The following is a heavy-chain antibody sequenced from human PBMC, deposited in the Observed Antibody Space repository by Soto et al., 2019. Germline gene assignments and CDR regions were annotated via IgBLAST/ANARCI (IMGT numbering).Heavy chain of an antibody. J-gene: IGHJ5*02. D-gene: IGHD5-12*01. Sequence: QLQLQESGPGLVKPSETLSLTCTVSGGSISTYYWNWIRQPPGKGLDWIGDIYYSARTNYNPSLRSRVAISVDMSKNQFSLNLSSVTPADTAVYYCARGRGYSGERRGWFDPWGQGTLVTVSS. V-gene: IGHV4-59*01. CDR2: IYYSART. CDR3: ARGRGYSGERRGWFDP. CDR1: GGSISTYY.